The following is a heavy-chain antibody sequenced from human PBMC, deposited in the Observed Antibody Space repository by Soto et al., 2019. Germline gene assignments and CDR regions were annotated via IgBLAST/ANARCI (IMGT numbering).Heavy chain of an antibody. CDR1: GGSISSGGYY. CDR2: IYYSGST. Sequence: SETLSLTCTVSGGSISSGGYYWSWIRQHPGKGLEWIGYIYYSGSTYYNPSLKSRVTISVDTSKNQFSLKLSSVTAADTAVYYCARELSESSGWPFYGMDVWGQGTTVIVSS. D-gene: IGHD6-19*01. J-gene: IGHJ6*02. CDR3: ARELSESSGWPFYGMDV. V-gene: IGHV4-31*03.